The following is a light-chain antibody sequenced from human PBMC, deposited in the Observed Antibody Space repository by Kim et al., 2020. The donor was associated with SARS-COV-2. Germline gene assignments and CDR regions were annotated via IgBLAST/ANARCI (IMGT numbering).Light chain of an antibody. J-gene: IGKJ3*01. CDR2: AAS. Sequence: DIQMTQSPSSLSASVGDRVTITCRTTQSISSHLNWYQQKPGRAPKLLISAASTLQGGVPSRFSGSGSETDFTLTISSLQPEDFATYCCQQSYITPFTFVPGTTVDIK. V-gene: IGKV1-39*01. CDR1: QSISSH. CDR3: QQSYITPFT.